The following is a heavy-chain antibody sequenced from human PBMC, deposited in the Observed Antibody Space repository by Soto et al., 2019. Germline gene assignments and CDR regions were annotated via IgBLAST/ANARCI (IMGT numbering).Heavy chain of an antibody. CDR3: ARLTVTGSLYYFDY. V-gene: IGHV4-59*08. Sequence: PSETLSLTCTVSGGSISSYYWSWIRQPPGKGLEWIGYIYYSGSTNYNPSLKSRVTISVDTSKNQLSLKLSSVTAADTAVYYCARLTVTGSLYYFDYWGQGTLVTVSS. CDR2: IYYSGST. J-gene: IGHJ4*02. CDR1: GGSISSYY. D-gene: IGHD4-17*01.